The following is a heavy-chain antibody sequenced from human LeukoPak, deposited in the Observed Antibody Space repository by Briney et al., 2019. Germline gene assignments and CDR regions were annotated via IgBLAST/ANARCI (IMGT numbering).Heavy chain of an antibody. CDR3: VRSVGSSGWYGEFDY. D-gene: IGHD6-19*01. V-gene: IGHV1-46*01. CDR1: GYTFTSYY. CDR2: INPSGGST. J-gene: IGHJ4*02. Sequence: ASVKVSCKASGYTFTSYYMHWVRQAPGHGLEWMGIINPSGGSTSYVQKLQGRVTMTRDTSTSTVYMEVSSLRPEDTAVYFCVRSVGSSGWYGEFDYWGQGTLVTVSS.